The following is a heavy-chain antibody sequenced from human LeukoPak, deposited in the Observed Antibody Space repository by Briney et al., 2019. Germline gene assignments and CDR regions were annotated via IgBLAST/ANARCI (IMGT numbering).Heavy chain of an antibody. V-gene: IGHV3-21*01. CDR2: ISSSSSYI. CDR1: GFTFSSYS. CDR3: ARDIGYCSSTSCSVGFDY. D-gene: IGHD2-2*01. J-gene: IGHJ4*02. Sequence: GGSLRLSCAASGFTFSSYSMNWVRQAPGKGLEWVSSISSSSSYIYYADSMKGRFTISRDNAKNSLYLQMNSLRAEDTAVYYCARDIGYCSSTSCSVGFDYWGQGTLVTVSS.